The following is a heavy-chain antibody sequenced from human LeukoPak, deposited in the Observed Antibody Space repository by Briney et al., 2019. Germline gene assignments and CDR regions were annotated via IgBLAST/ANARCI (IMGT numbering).Heavy chain of an antibody. Sequence: PGGSLRLSCAASGITFNSYGMHWVRQAPDKGLEWVAFIRYDGSNEYYADSVKGRFTISRDNSKNMLYLQMNSLRSEDTAVYYCCGDFDYWGQGTLVTVSS. CDR3: CGDFDY. J-gene: IGHJ4*02. CDR2: IRYDGSNE. CDR1: GITFNSYG. D-gene: IGHD2-21*01. V-gene: IGHV3-30*02.